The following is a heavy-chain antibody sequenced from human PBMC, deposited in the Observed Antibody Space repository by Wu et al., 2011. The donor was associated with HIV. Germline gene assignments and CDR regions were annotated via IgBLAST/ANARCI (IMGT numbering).Heavy chain of an antibody. CDR1: NYIFTTYA. CDR2: ISPYDGDT. V-gene: IGHV1-18*01. J-gene: IGHJ4*02. Sequence: QVQLVQSGAEVKSPGASVKVSCKASNYIFTTYAISWVRQAPGQGLEWMGYISPYDGDTHYAQKFQGRVTMTTDTSASTAFMELRSLRSDDTAVYYCARSVPTNRDRGPPLDYWGQGTLVTVSS. D-gene: IGHD5-12*01. CDR3: ARSVPTNRDRGPPLDY.